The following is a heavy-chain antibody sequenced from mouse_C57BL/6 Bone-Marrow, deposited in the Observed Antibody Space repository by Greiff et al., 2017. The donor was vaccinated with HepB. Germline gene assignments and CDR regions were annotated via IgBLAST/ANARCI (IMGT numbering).Heavy chain of an antibody. Sequence: QVQLQQPGTELVKPGASVKLSCKASGYTFTSYWMHWVKQRPGQGLEWIGNINPSNGGTNYNEKFKSKATLTVDKSSSTAYMQLSSLTSEDSAVYYGAREGTTVVATNFDYWGQGTTLTVSS. CDR3: AREGTTVVATNFDY. CDR1: GYTFTSYW. V-gene: IGHV1-53*01. D-gene: IGHD1-1*01. J-gene: IGHJ2*01. CDR2: INPSNGGT.